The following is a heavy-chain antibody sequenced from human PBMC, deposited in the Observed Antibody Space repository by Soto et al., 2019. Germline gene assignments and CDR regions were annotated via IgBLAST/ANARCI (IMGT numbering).Heavy chain of an antibody. CDR2: ISGSGGST. Sequence: PGGSLRLSCATSGFTFSSYAMSWVRQAPGKGLEWVSAISGSGGSTYYADSVKGRFTISRDNSKNTLYLQMNSLRAEDTAVYYCAKDPEIQLWPDYFDYWGQRTLVTVSS. J-gene: IGHJ4*02. V-gene: IGHV3-23*01. CDR3: AKDPEIQLWPDYFDY. D-gene: IGHD5-18*01. CDR1: GFTFSSYA.